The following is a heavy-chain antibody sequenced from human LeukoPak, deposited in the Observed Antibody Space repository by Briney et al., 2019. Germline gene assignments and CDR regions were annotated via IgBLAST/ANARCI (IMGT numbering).Heavy chain of an antibody. Sequence: SETLSLTCTVSGGSISSYYWSWIRQPAGKGLEWIGRIYTSGSTNYNPSLKSRVTISVDTSKNQFSLKLSSVTAADTAVYYCASSSTYYDFWSGFPRADYWGQGTLVTVSS. D-gene: IGHD3-3*01. CDR2: IYTSGST. V-gene: IGHV4-4*07. J-gene: IGHJ4*02. CDR1: GGSISSYY. CDR3: ASSSTYYDFWSGFPRADY.